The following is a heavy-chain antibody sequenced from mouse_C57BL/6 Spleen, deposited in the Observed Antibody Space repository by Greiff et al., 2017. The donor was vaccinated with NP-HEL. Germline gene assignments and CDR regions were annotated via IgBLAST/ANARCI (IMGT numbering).Heavy chain of an antibody. CDR3: ARDLWYAMDY. V-gene: IGHV5-16*01. Sequence: EVKLVESEGGLVQPGSSMKLSCTASGFTFSDYYMAWVRQVPEKGLEWVANINYDGSSTNYLDSLKSRFIISRENAKNILYLQMSSLKSEDTATYYCARDLWYAMDYWGQGTSVTVSS. D-gene: IGHD6-2*01. CDR1: GFTFSDYY. J-gene: IGHJ4*01. CDR2: INYDGSST.